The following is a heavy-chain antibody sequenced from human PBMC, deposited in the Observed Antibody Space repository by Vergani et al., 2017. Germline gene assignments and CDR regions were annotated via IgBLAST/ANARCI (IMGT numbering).Heavy chain of an antibody. V-gene: IGHV3-11*04. CDR1: GFTFSDYY. CDR3: ARDKVTMVRGVITQTLKFDY. J-gene: IGHJ4*02. D-gene: IGHD3-10*01. CDR2: ISSSGSTI. Sequence: QEQLLQSGGGVVQPGGSLRLSCAASGFTFSDYYMSWIRQAPGKGLEWVSYISSSGSTIYYADSVKGRFTISRDNAKNSLYLQMNSLRAEDTAVYYCARDKVTMVRGVITQTLKFDYWGQGTLVTVSS.